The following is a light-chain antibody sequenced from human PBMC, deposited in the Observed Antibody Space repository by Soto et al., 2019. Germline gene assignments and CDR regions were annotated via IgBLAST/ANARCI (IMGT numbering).Light chain of an antibody. CDR3: LQYSSHSWT. J-gene: IGKJ1*01. V-gene: IGKV1-5*01. CDR1: RSISDW. Sequence: DIQMTQSPSTLSSSVGYMFTISCRASRSISDWLAWYQQKPGKAPELLIFDASSLKSGVPSRFSGSGSGTEFTLTISRLQPDDVATYYCLQYSSHSWTFGQGTKVDIK. CDR2: DAS.